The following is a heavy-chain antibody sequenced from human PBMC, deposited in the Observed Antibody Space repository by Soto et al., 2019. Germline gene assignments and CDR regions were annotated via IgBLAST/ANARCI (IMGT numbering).Heavy chain of an antibody. CDR1: SGSISTYY. Sequence: SETLSLTCTVSSGSISTYYWSWIRQPPGKGLEWIGYIYYTGSTNYNPSLKTRVAISMDTSKNQFSLNLSSVTAADTAIYFCAKNQHAMAHDYWGPGTLVTVSS. CDR2: IYYTGST. J-gene: IGHJ4*02. D-gene: IGHD2-8*01. CDR3: AKNQHAMAHDY. V-gene: IGHV4-59*01.